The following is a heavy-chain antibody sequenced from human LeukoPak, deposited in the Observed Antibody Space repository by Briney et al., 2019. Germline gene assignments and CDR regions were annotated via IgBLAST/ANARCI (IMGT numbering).Heavy chain of an antibody. CDR1: GFTVSSNY. Sequence: GGSLRLSCAASGFTVSSNYMSWVRQAPGKGLEWVSAISGSGGSTYYADSVKGRFTISRDNSKDTLYLQMNSLRAEDTAVYYCAKDVVGATMNYFDCWGQGTLVTVSS. V-gene: IGHV3-23*01. D-gene: IGHD1-26*01. CDR3: AKDVVGATMNYFDC. J-gene: IGHJ4*02. CDR2: ISGSGGST.